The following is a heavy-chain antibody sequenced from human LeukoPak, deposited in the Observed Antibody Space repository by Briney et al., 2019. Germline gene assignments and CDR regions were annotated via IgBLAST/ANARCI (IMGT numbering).Heavy chain of an antibody. CDR1: GFTFSSYH. Sequence: PGGSLRLSCEVSGFTFSSYHMNWVRQAPGKGLEWVANIKQDGSEKYYVDSVKGRFTISRDNAKNSLYLQMNSLRAEDTAVYYWARGVAAAACDYWGQGTLVTVSS. CDR2: IKQDGSEK. V-gene: IGHV3-7*04. J-gene: IGHJ4*02. D-gene: IGHD6-13*01. CDR3: ARGVAAAACDY.